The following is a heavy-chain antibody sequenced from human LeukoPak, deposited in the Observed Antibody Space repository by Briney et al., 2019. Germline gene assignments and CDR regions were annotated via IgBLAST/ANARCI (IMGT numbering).Heavy chain of an antibody. V-gene: IGHV4-30-2*01. CDR1: GGSISSGGYS. Sequence: PSETLSLTCTASGGSISSGGYSWSWIRQPPGKGLEWIGYIYHSGSTYYNPSLKSRVTISVDRSKNQFSLKLSSVTAADTAVYYCARVVAMNYYYYMDVWGKGTMVTVSS. D-gene: IGHD5-12*01. J-gene: IGHJ6*03. CDR3: ARVVAMNYYYYMDV. CDR2: IYHSGST.